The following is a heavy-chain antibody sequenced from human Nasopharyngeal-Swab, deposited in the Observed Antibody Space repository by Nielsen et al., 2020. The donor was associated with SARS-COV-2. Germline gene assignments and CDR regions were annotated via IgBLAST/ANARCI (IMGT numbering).Heavy chain of an antibody. CDR3: ARATYPSGSYSSY. CDR1: GYIFTSYD. CDR2: IGAYNGNT. D-gene: IGHD1-26*01. V-gene: IGHV1-18*01. J-gene: IGHJ4*02. Sequence: ASVKVSCKASGYIFTSYDISWVRQARGQGLEWMGWIGAYNGNTNYAQKFQDRVTMTTDTSTSQVYMELRSLRSDDTAVYYCARATYPSGSYSSYWGQGTLVTVSS.